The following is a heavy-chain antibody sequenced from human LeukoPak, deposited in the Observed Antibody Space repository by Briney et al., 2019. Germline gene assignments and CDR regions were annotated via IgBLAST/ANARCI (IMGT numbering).Heavy chain of an antibody. Sequence: GGSLRLSCAASGFTFSSYAMSWVRQAPGKGLEWVSGISGSGGSTYYADSVEGRFTISRDNSKNTLNLQMKSLRAEDTAVYYCAKDWDYDSSGYYLYWGQGTLVTVSS. CDR1: GFTFSSYA. CDR2: ISGSGGST. CDR3: AKDWDYDSSGYYLY. D-gene: IGHD3-22*01. V-gene: IGHV3-23*01. J-gene: IGHJ4*02.